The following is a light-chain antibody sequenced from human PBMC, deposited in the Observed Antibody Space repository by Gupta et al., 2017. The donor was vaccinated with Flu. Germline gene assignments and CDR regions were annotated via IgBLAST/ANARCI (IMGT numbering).Light chain of an antibody. V-gene: IGKV3-20*01. CDR3: QDYISLPLT. J-gene: IGKJ4*02. CDR2: SAS. Sequence: EIVLTQSPGTLSLSPGERATLSCRASQSVNGKFLAWYQQKFGQAPRLLIYSASSRATGVPDRVSGSGSGTDFTLTINRMEPEDFAVYYCQDYISLPLTFGGGTKVEIK. CDR1: QSVNGKF.